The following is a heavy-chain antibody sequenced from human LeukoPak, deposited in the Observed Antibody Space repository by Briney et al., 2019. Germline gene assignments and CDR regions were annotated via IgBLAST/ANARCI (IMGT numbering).Heavy chain of an antibody. CDR2: IYYSGST. CDR1: GGSISSGGYY. CDR3: ARGLRYGSGSFRFFDFDY. D-gene: IGHD3-10*01. V-gene: IGHV4-31*03. Sequence: SQTLSLTCTVSGGSISSGGYYWSWIRQHPGKGLEWIGYIYYSGSTYYNPSLKSRVTISVDTSKNQFSLKLSSVTAADTAVYYCARGLRYGSGSFRFFDFDYWGQGTLVTVSS. J-gene: IGHJ4*02.